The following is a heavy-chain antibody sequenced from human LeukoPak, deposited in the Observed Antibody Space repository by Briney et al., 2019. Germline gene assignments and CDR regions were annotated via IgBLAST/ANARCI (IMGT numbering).Heavy chain of an antibody. D-gene: IGHD6-19*01. CDR1: GCTFSSYA. Sequence: AGSLRLSCAASGCTFSSYAMSWVRQAPGKGLEWVSAIVGSGTTTYYADSVKGRFTISRDNSKNTLYLQMNSLRAEDTAVYYCAKNDVDQWLVSGYWGQGTLVTVSS. CDR2: IVGSGTTT. V-gene: IGHV3-23*01. CDR3: AKNDVDQWLVSGY. J-gene: IGHJ4*02.